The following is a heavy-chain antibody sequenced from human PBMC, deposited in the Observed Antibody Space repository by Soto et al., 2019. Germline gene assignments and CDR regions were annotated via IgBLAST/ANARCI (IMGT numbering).Heavy chain of an antibody. CDR2: IYYSGST. CDR1: GGSISSYY. V-gene: IGHV4-59*01. Sequence: SETLSLTCTVSGGSISSYYWSWIRQPPGKGLEWIGYIYYSGSTNYNPSLKGRVTISVDTSKNQFSLKLSSVTAADTAVYYCASCYYDSKIPLAYWGQGTLVTVSS. J-gene: IGHJ4*02. CDR3: ASCYYDSKIPLAY. D-gene: IGHD3-22*01.